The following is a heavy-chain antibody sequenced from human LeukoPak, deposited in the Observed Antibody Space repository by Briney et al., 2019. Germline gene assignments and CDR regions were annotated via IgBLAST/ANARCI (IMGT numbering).Heavy chain of an antibody. V-gene: IGHV1-8*01. CDR1: GYTFTRYD. Sequence: AAVKVSCKASGYTFTRYDINGVRQATGQGLEGMGWMNPNSGNTGSAQRFQGRITMTRDTSISTAYMELSSLRFEDTAVYYCARGPLVRLPSSFDPWGQGPLVTVSS. J-gene: IGHJ5*02. D-gene: IGHD3-16*02. CDR2: MNPNSGNT. CDR3: ARGPLVRLPSSFDP.